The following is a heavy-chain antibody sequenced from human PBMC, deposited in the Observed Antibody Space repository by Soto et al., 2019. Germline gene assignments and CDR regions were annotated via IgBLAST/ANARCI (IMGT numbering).Heavy chain of an antibody. V-gene: IGHV1-69*06. CDR3: ARVRGNYDFSAYYYYGMDV. CDR2: IIPIFGTA. Sequence: QVQLVQSGAEVKKPGSSVKVSCKASGGTLSSYAISWVRQAPGQGLEWMGGIIPIFGTANYAQKFQGRVTITADKSTSTAYMELSSLRSEDTAVYYCARVRGNYDFSAYYYYGMDVWGQGTTVTVSS. J-gene: IGHJ6*02. CDR1: GGTLSSYA. D-gene: IGHD3-3*01.